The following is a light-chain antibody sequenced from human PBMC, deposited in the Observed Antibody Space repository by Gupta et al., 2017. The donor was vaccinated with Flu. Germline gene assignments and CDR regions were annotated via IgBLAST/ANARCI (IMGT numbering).Light chain of an antibody. CDR3: RHRGTWPPSS. V-gene: IGKV3-11*01. CDR1: QTVGNY. J-gene: IGKJ2*01. CDR2: DAS. Sequence: DIVLTQSPATLSLSPGERATLSCRASQTVGNYLDWYQQKPVQIPRLLISDASSRTTGVPARFSGSWSGIGFALTSTSLVPEDFAVYYCRHRGTWPPSSFGQGTKVEI.